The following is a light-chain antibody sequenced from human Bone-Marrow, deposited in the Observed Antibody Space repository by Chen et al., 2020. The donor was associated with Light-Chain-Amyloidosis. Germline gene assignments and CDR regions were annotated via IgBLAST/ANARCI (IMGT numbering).Light chain of an antibody. CDR2: QTS. J-gene: IGKJ4*01. Sequence: EIVMTQTPLSSPVTLGQPASISCRSSRSLLHSDGNTYLSWVQQRPGQPPRLIIYQTSHRFSGLPDRLSGSGAGTYFTLKIRRVEAEDVGSYYCMQATQFPLTVGGGTKVENK. V-gene: IGKV2-24*01. CDR3: MQATQFPLT. CDR1: RSLLHSDGNTY.